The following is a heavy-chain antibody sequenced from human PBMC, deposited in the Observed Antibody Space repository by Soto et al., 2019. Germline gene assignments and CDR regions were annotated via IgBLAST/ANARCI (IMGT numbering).Heavy chain of an antibody. J-gene: IGHJ4*02. CDR3: AKGEVRGIITSYFDY. CDR1: GFTFSSYW. CDR2: IKQDGSEK. D-gene: IGHD3-10*01. V-gene: IGHV3-7*03. Sequence: GGSLRLSCAASGFTFSSYWMSWVRQAPGKGLEWVANIKQDGSEKYYVDSVKGRFTISRDNAKNSLYLQMNSLRAEDTAVYYCAKGEVRGIITSYFDYWGLGTLVTVYS.